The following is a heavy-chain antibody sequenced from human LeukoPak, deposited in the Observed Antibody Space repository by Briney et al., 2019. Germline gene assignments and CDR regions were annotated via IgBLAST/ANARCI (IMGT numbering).Heavy chain of an antibody. D-gene: IGHD6-13*01. J-gene: IGHJ4*02. CDR1: GFTFADYG. V-gene: IGHV3-20*04. Sequence: GGSLRLSCAASGFTFADYGMSWVRQAPGKGLEWVSGINWNGGSTGFADTVKGRFTVSRDNAKNSLYLQMNSLRAEDTAVYYCARAGYSSSWYLYWGQGTLVTVSS. CDR2: INWNGGST. CDR3: ARAGYSSSWYLY.